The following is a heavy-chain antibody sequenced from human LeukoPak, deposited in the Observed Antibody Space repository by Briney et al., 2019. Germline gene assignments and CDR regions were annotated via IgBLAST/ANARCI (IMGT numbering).Heavy chain of an antibody. CDR3: AKDYYGSGSYTDY. J-gene: IGHJ4*02. CDR2: IRYDGSNK. CDR1: GFTFSSYG. V-gene: IGHV3-30*02. D-gene: IGHD3-10*01. Sequence: GGSLRLSCAASGFTFSSYGMHWVRQAPGKGLEWVAFIRYDGSNKYYADSVKGRFTISRDDSKNTLYLQMNSLRPEDTAVYYCAKDYYGSGSYTDYWGQGTLVTVSS.